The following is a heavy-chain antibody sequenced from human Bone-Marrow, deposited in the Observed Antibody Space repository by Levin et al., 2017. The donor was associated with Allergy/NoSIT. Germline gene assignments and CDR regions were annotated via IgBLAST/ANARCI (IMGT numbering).Heavy chain of an antibody. CDR2: IGGSRGDT. D-gene: IGHD3-3*01. Sequence: TGGSLRLSCAASGFSFHNYAMNWFRQAPGKGLEWVSSIGGSRGDTFYADSLRGRLTISRDNSKNALYLQMTSLRADDTAIYYCAKSSRTYRILEWLLPIDLWGQGTLVTVSS. J-gene: IGHJ5*02. CDR1: GFSFHNYA. CDR3: AKSSRTYRILEWLLPIDL. V-gene: IGHV3-23*01.